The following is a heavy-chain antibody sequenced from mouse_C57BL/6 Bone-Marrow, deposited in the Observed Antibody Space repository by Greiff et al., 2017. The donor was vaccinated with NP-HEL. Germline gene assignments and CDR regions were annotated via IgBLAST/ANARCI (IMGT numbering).Heavy chain of an antibody. CDR2: IYPGDGDT. CDR1: GYAFSSYW. J-gene: IGHJ2*01. CDR3: AREGDYGSSHYFDD. V-gene: IGHV1-80*01. D-gene: IGHD1-1*01. Sequence: QVQLKESGAELVKPGASVKISCKASGYAFSSYWMNWVKQRPGKGLEWIGQIYPGDGDTNYNGKFKGKATLTADKSSSTAYMQLSSLTSEDSAVYFCAREGDYGSSHYFDDWGQGTTLTVSS.